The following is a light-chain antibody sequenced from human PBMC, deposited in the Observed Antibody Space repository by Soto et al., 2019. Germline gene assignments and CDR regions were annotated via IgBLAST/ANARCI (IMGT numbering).Light chain of an antibody. CDR1: TGHINNA. J-gene: IGLJ2*01. CDR2: LNSDGSH. V-gene: IGLV4-69*01. CDR3: QTWGTGIVV. Sequence: QAVVTQSPSASASLGASVKLTCTLSTGHINNAIAWHQQQPEKGPRFLMKLNSDGSHTKGDGIFDRFSGSSSGSERYLTISSLQSEDEADYYCQTWGTGIVVFGGGTKVTVL.